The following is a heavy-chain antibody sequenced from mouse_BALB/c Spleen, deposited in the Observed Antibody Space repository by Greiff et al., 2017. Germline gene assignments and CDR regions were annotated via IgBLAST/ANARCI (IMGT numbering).Heavy chain of an antibody. CDR1: GFTFSSYA. D-gene: IGHD1-1*01. CDR2: ISSGGST. V-gene: IGHV5-6-5*01. J-gene: IGHJ4*01. Sequence: EVQGVESGGGLVKPGGSLKLSCAASGFTFSSYAMSWVRQTPEKRLEWVASISSGGSTYYPDSVKGRFTISRDNARNILYLQMSSLRSEDTAMYYCAREDYYGSSYGGAMDYWGQGTSVTVSS. CDR3: AREDYYGSSYGGAMDY.